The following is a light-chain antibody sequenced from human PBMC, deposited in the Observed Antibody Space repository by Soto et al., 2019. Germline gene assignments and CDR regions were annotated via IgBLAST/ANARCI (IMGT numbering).Light chain of an antibody. J-gene: IGKJ2*01. CDR1: PNFSSNY. Sequence: EIVWTQSPDTLSLSPGERATLSCRASPNFSSNYLAWYQHKPGQAPRLLIYGASSRAAGIPARFSASWSGTDFTLTISILEPEDFAVYFCPPYGSSPRCSFGQGTKLEIK. V-gene: IGKV3-20*01. CDR3: PPYGSSPRCS. CDR2: GAS.